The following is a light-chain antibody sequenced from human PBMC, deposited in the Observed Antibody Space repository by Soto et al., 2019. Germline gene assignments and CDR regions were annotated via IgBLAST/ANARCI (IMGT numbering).Light chain of an antibody. V-gene: IGKV1-5*03. CDR3: QQANSFPIT. J-gene: IGKJ5*01. CDR2: KAS. Sequence: DIQMTQSPFTLSASVGDRVTITCRASQSISSWLAWYQQKPGKAPKLLIYKASTLESGVPSNFSGSGSGTEFTLTISSLQPEDFATYYCQQANSFPITFGQGTRLEIK. CDR1: QSISSW.